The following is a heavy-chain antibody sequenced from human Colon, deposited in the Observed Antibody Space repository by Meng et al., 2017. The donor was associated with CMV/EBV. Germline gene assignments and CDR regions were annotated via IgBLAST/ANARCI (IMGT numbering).Heavy chain of an antibody. CDR3: ARAGSSTGYSYFDF. D-gene: IGHD3-10*01. V-gene: IGHV3-11*04. J-gene: IGHJ4*02. CDR2: ISTSGDTQ. Sequence: GESLKISCAASGFTFSEHYIDWVRQAPGKGLEWISYISTSGDTQYYTDSVKGRFTISRDNAQNSIYLQMSSLRVEDTAIYYCARAGSSTGYSYFDFWGRGTLVTVSS. CDR1: GFTFSEHY.